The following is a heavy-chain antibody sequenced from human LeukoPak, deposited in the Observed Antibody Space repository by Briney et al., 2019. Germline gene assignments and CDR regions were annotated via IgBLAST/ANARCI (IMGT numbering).Heavy chain of an antibody. CDR2: IYYSGST. CDR3: AMWLGDYDYYYGLVV. Sequence: SETLSLTCTVSGGSISSYYWSWIRQPPGKGLEWIGYIYYSGSTNYNPSLKSRVTISVDTSKNQFSLTLSSVTAAATAVYYCAMWLGDYDYYYGLVVWGQGTTVTVSS. D-gene: IGHD2-21*01. CDR1: GGSISSYY. V-gene: IGHV4-59*08. J-gene: IGHJ6*02.